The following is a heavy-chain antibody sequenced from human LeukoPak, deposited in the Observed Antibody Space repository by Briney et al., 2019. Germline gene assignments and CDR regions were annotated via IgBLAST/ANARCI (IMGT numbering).Heavy chain of an antibody. D-gene: IGHD3-16*02. Sequence: GASVKVSCKASGYTFTGYYMHWVRQAPGQGLEWMGWINPNSGGTSYAQKFQGRVTMTRDTSISTAYMELSRLRSDDTTVYYCARDHHDYVWGSYRPFDYWGQGTLVTVSS. CDR1: GYTFTGYY. CDR3: ARDHHDYVWGSYRPFDY. CDR2: INPNSGGT. V-gene: IGHV1-2*02. J-gene: IGHJ4*02.